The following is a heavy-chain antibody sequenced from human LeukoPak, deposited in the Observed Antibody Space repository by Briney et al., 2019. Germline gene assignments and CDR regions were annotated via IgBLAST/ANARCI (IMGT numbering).Heavy chain of an antibody. CDR2: IKDDGSEE. Sequence: AGGSLRLSCAASGFTFSPYWMSWVRQALGKGLEWVATIKDDGSEEYYVDSVEGRFTISRDNAKKSLYLQMGSLRAEDTAVYYCARLAPYYGTGIIWGQGTVVTVSS. D-gene: IGHD3-10*01. V-gene: IGHV3-7*01. CDR1: GFTFSPYW. J-gene: IGHJ3*02. CDR3: ARLAPYYGTGII.